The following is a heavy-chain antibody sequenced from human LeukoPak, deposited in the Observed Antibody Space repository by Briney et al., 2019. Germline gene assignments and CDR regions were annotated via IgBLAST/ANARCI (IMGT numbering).Heavy chain of an antibody. J-gene: IGHJ3*02. D-gene: IGHD3-10*01. CDR1: GGSLSSGGYY. V-gene: IGHV4-31*03. Sequence: SETLSLTCTVSGGSLSSGGYYLSWIRQHPGKGLEWIGYIYYSGSTYYNPSLKSRVTISVDTSKNQFSLTLSSVTAADTAVYYCARDVTYYHAFDIWGQGTMVTVSS. CDR2: IYYSGST. CDR3: ARDVTYYHAFDI.